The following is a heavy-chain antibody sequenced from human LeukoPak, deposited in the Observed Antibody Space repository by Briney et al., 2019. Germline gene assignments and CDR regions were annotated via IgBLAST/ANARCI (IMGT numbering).Heavy chain of an antibody. V-gene: IGHV4-39*01. CDR2: IYYSGST. Sequence: SETLSLTCTVSGGSISSSSYYWGWIRQPPGKGLEWIGSIYYSGSTYYNPSLKSRVTISVDTSKNQFSLKLSSVTAADTAVYYCARHGSGSRDTAMPYFDYWGQGTLVTVSS. CDR1: GGSISSSSYY. D-gene: IGHD5-18*01. CDR3: ARHGSGSRDTAMPYFDY. J-gene: IGHJ4*02.